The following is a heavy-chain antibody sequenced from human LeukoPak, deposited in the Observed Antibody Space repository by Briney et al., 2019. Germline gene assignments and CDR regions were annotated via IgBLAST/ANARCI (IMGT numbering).Heavy chain of an antibody. CDR1: GYTFTGYY. Sequence: ASVKVSCKASGYTFTGYYIHWVRQAPGQGLEWMGWINPNSGGTNYAQKFQGRVTMTRNTSISTAYMELSSLRSEDTAVYYCARGRTKRNGGYYFDYWGQGTLVTVSS. CDR2: INPNSGGT. CDR3: ARGRTKRNGGYYFDY. V-gene: IGHV1-2*02. J-gene: IGHJ4*02. D-gene: IGHD1-1*01.